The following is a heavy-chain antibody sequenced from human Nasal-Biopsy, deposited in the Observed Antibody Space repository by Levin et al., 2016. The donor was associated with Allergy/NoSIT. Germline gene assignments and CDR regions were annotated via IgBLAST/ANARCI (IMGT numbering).Heavy chain of an antibody. CDR3: ARALPPQYSTSGTYFNY. D-gene: IGHD3-10*01. Sequence: GESLKISCEASTSTFSSFWVNWVRQSPGKGLQWVASIKDDGNDIYYLDSVKGRFTISIDNAKNSVYLQMSGLRVEDTAVYYCARALPPQYSTSGTYFNYWGQGTLVTVSS. CDR2: IKDDGNDI. J-gene: IGHJ4*02. V-gene: IGHV3-7*01. CDR1: TSTFSSFW.